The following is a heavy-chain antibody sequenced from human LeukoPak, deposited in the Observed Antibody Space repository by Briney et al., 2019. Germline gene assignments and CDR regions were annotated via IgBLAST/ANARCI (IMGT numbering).Heavy chain of an antibody. CDR2: INSDGSTT. Sequence: GGSLRLSCAASGFTFRTYWMHWVRQAPGKGLMWVSHINSDGSTTNYADSVKGRFTISRDNAKNTLSLQMNSLRVDDTAVYYCARGFSYNHFDYWGQGTRVTVSS. V-gene: IGHV3-74*01. CDR3: ARGFSYNHFDY. CDR1: GFTFRTYW. D-gene: IGHD5-24*01. J-gene: IGHJ4*02.